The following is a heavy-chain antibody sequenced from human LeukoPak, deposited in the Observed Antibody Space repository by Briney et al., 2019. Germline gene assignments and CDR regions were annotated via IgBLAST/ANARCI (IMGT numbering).Heavy chain of an antibody. CDR2: ISAYNGHT. J-gene: IGHJ3*02. V-gene: IGHV1-18*01. D-gene: IGHD3-22*01. Sequence: ASVKVSCKASGYTFTSYGISWVRQAPGQGLEWMGWISAYNGHTNYAQKLQGRVTMTTDTSTSTSYMELRSLRSDDTAVYYCARGPPAIVVVITTYAFDIWGQGTMVTVSS. CDR3: ARGPPAIVVVITTYAFDI. CDR1: GYTFTSYG.